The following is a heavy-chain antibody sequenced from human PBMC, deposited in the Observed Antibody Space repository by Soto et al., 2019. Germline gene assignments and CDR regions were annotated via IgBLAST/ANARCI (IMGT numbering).Heavy chain of an antibody. V-gene: IGHV3-11*05. CDR1: GFTFSDYY. D-gene: IGHD2-15*01. CDR2: ISSSSSYT. Sequence: GASLRVYFEASGFTFSDYYMSWIPEAPGKGLEWVSYISSSSSYTNYADSVKGRFTISRDNAKNSLYLQMNSLRAEDTAVYYCARARYRSGGPTWGQGTLVTVS. CDR3: ARARYRSGGPT. J-gene: IGHJ4*02.